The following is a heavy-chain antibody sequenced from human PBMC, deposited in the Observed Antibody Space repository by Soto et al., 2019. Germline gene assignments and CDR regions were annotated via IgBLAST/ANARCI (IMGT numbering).Heavy chain of an antibody. V-gene: IGHV3-23*01. CDR3: AKDIGRSFWNRYYIDY. CDR1: GMTFNNFA. CDR2: IRANSTNT. D-gene: IGHD3-3*01. J-gene: IGHJ4*02. Sequence: GRPLRLSCVASGMTFNNFAMTSVRLAPGKGLEWVSSIRANSTNTYYSDSVKGRFTIARDNTKSTVYLHMSCLSAEDTALYYCAKDIGRSFWNRYYIDYCGQAT.